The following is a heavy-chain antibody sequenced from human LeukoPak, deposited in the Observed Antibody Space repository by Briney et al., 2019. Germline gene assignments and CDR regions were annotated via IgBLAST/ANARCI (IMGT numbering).Heavy chain of an antibody. V-gene: IGHV3-23*01. Sequence: GGSLRLSCAASGFTFRSYSMAWVRLAPGKGLEWVSVIRGGADDTSYADSVKGRFTISRDNSKNTLFLRMDGLRVEDTAVYYCATSGFSGYDHPSWGQGTLVTVSS. J-gene: IGHJ5*02. D-gene: IGHD5-12*01. CDR1: GFTFRSYS. CDR3: ATSGFSGYDHPS. CDR2: IRGGADDT.